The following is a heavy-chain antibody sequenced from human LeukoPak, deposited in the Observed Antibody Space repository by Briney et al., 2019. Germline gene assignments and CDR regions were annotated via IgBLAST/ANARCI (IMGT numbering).Heavy chain of an antibody. V-gene: IGHV4-61*05. CDR2: IYYSGST. J-gene: IGHJ4*02. CDR1: GGSISNSYYY. Sequence: PSETLSLTCTVSGGSISNSYYYWGWIRQPPGKGLEWIGYIYYSGSTNYNPSLKSRVTISVDTSKNQFSLKLSSVTAADTAVYYCARGPFRWSSLNFDYWGQGTLVTVSS. CDR3: ARGPFRWSSLNFDY. D-gene: IGHD2/OR15-2a*01.